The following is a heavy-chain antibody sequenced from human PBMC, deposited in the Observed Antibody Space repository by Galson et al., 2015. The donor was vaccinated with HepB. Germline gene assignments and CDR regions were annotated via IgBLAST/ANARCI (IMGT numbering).Heavy chain of an antibody. CDR2: IRGGGSST. D-gene: IGHD4-23*01. Sequence: SLRLSCAASGFSFDTHAMSGVRRAPVKGLEWVSTIRGGGSSTYYADSMRGRFSIPRDNSRGTLYLQMNSQRAEDTAVCYCAKGPPYGGNSGWAQGTLVTVSS. CDR3: AKGPPYGGNSG. J-gene: IGHJ4*02. V-gene: IGHV3-23*01. CDR1: GFSFDTHA.